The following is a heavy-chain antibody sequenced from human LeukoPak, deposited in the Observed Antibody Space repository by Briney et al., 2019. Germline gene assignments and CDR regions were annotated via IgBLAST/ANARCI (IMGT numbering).Heavy chain of an antibody. V-gene: IGHV3-66*01. CDR2: IYAGGST. CDR3: ARGRYYYGMDV. CDR1: GFTVSSDY. J-gene: IGHJ6*02. Sequence: PGGSLRLSCAASGFTVSSDYMSWVRQAPGKGLEWVSIIYAGGSTYYADSVKGRFIVSRDNSKNTVYLQMNSLRAEDTAIYYCARGRYYYGMDVWGQGTTVTVSS.